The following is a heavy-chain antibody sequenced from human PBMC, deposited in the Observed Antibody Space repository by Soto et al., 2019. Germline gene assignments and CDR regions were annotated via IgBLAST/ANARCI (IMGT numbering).Heavy chain of an antibody. CDR2: MNPNSGNT. V-gene: IGHV1-8*02. Sequence: ASVKVSCKASGYTFNNNYVVWVRQATGQGLEWMGWMNPNSGNTGYAQKFQGRVTMTRNTSISTAYMELSSLRSEDTAVYYCATSFADAFDIWGQGTMVTVSS. CDR1: GYTFNNNY. CDR3: ATSFADAFDI. J-gene: IGHJ3*02.